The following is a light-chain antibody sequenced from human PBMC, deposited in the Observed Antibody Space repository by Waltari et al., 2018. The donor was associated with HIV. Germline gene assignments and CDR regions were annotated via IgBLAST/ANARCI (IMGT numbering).Light chain of an antibody. J-gene: IGLJ1*01. CDR3: QSYDSSLSGSRV. CDR1: SSNIGPGYD. CDR2: GNS. Sequence: QSVLPQPPSVSGAPWQRVTFPCTRSSSNIGPGYDVHWYQHLPGTAPKLLIYGNSNRPSGVPDRFSGSKSGTSASLAITGLQAEDEADYYCQSYDSSLSGSRVFGTGTKVTVL. V-gene: IGLV1-40*01.